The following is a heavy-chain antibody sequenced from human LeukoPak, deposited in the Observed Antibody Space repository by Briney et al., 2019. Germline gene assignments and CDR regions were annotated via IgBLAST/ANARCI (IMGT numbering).Heavy chain of an antibody. CDR1: GFSFSTYS. CDR2: ITGSGANT. CDR3: YYYDSSGFYPQTKIDY. V-gene: IGHV3-23*01. J-gene: IGHJ4*02. D-gene: IGHD3-22*01. Sequence: LGGSLRLSCAGSGFSFSTYSMNWVRQAPGKGLEWVSGITGSGANTYYADSVKGRFTISRDNSKNTLYLRMNSLRAEDTAVYYCYYYDSSGFYPQTKIDYWGQGTLVTVSS.